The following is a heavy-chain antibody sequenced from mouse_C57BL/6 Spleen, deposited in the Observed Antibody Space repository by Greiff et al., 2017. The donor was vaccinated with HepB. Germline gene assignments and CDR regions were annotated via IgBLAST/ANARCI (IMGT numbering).Heavy chain of an antibody. Sequence: EVKLVESGGGLVQPGGSLSLSCAASGFTFTDYYMSWVRQPPGKALEWLGFIRNKANGYTTEYSASVKGRFTISRDNSQSILYLQMNALRAEDSATYYCASHNWEGFFDYWGQGTTLTVSS. D-gene: IGHD4-1*01. J-gene: IGHJ2*01. CDR3: ASHNWEGFFDY. V-gene: IGHV7-3*01. CDR2: IRNKANGYTT. CDR1: GFTFTDYY.